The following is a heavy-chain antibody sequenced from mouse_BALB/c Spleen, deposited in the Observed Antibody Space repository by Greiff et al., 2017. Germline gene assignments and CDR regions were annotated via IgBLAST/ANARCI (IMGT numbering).Heavy chain of an antibody. CDR3: TRELGEL. Sequence: QVQLQQPGAELVRPGASVKLSCKASGYTFTSYWINWVKQRPGQGLEWIGNIYPSDSYTNYNQKFKDKATLTVDKSSSTAYMQLSSPTSEDSAVYYCTRELGELWGQGTTLTVSS. J-gene: IGHJ2*01. CDR2: IYPSDSYT. V-gene: IGHV1-69*02. D-gene: IGHD3-3*01. CDR1: GYTFTSYW.